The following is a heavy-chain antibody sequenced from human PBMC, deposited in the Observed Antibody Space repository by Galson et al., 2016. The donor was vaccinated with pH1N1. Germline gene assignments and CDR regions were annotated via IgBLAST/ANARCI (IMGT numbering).Heavy chain of an antibody. Sequence: SVKVSCKASGCRFRDYYVHWVRQAPGHGLEWIGRVDPKTGGTKYGQKFQGRVTMNSDTSITTGYMELTRIKSDDTARYYCGREEGRAAAGTTDRGQGTLVTVSS. CDR2: VDPKTGGT. J-gene: IGHJ4*01. D-gene: IGHD6-13*01. CDR1: GCRFRDYY. CDR3: GREEGRAAAGTTD. V-gene: IGHV1-2*06.